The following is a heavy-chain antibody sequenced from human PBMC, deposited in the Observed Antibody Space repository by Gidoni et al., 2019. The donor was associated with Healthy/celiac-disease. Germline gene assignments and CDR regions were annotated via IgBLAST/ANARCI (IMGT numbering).Heavy chain of an antibody. Sequence: EVQLVESGGGLVQPGGSLRLSCAASRFTFRSYEMNWVRQAPGKGLEWVSYISSSGSTIYYADSVKGRFTISRDNAKNSLYLQMNSLRAEDTAVYYCARVGDSSGWYLGSYYFDYWGQGTLVTVSS. CDR1: RFTFRSYE. J-gene: IGHJ4*02. CDR2: ISSSGSTI. D-gene: IGHD6-19*01. V-gene: IGHV3-48*03. CDR3: ARVGDSSGWYLGSYYFDY.